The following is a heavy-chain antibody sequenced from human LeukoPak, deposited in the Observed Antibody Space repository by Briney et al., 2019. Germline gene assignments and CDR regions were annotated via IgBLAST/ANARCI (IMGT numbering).Heavy chain of an antibody. Sequence: SETLSLTCAVYGGSFSGYYWSWIRQPPGKGLEWIGEINHSGSTNYNPSLKSRVTISVDTSKHQFSLKLSSVTAADTAVYYCALAQWLVNDAFDIWGQGTMVTVSS. J-gene: IGHJ3*02. CDR1: GGSFSGYY. V-gene: IGHV4-34*01. D-gene: IGHD6-19*01. CDR3: ALAQWLVNDAFDI. CDR2: INHSGST.